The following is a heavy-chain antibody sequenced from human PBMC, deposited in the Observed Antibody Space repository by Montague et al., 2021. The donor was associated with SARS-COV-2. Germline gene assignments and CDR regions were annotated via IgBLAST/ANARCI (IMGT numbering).Heavy chain of an antibody. V-gene: IGHV3-23*01. J-gene: IGHJ4*02. D-gene: IGHD2-2*01. CDR1: GFTFSSSA. CDR2: ISGGGVST. CDR3: ARAPPISAVSSPRRNQFFFDS. Sequence: SLRLSCAASGFTFSSSAMSWVRQAPGKGLEWVSTISGGGVSTYYADSXXGRFTISRDNSKNTPYLQMNSLRAEDTAVYYCARAPPISAVSSPRRNQFFFDSWGQGTLVTVSS.